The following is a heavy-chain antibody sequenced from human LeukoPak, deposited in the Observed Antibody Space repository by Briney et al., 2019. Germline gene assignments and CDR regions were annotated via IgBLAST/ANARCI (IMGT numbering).Heavy chain of an antibody. J-gene: IGHJ4*02. CDR2: MNLDGSEK. CDR3: ARDDGFSCYSY. Sequence: GGSLRLSCAASGFTFSSYWMTWVRQVPGKGLEWVANMNLDGSEKYYVDSVKGRFIISRDNAKNSLFLQMNSLIAEDTAVYYCARDDGFSCYSYWGQGTLVTVSS. CDR1: GFTFSSYW. V-gene: IGHV3-7*01. D-gene: IGHD3/OR15-3a*01.